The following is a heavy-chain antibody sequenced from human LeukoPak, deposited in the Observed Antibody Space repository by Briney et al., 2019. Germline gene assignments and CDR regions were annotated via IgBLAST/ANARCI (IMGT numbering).Heavy chain of an antibody. CDR3: ARDQVYSGSYLRYFLL. D-gene: IGHD1-26*01. V-gene: IGHV3-7*03. Sequence: GGSLRLSCAASGFTFSSYWMTWVRQAPGKGLEWVANIKPDGSEKYYADSMKGRFTVSRDNAKNSLYLQINSLRAEDTAVYYCARDQVYSGSYLRYFLLWGQGTLVTVSS. CDR1: GFTFSSYW. CDR2: IKPDGSEK. J-gene: IGHJ1*01.